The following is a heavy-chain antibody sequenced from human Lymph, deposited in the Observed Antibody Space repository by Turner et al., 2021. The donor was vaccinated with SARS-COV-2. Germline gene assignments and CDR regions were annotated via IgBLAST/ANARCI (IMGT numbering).Heavy chain of an antibody. CDR1: GGTFSSYA. J-gene: IGHJ3*02. CDR3: ARDTAVAGTLGAFDI. CDR2: IIPIFGKA. Sequence: QVQLVQSGAEVKKPGSSVKVSCNASGGTFSSYAISWVRQAPGQGPEWMGGIIPIFGKANYAQKFQDGVTITADESTSTAYMELSSLRYEDTAVYYCARDTAVAGTLGAFDIWGQGTMVTVSS. D-gene: IGHD6-19*01. V-gene: IGHV1-69*01.